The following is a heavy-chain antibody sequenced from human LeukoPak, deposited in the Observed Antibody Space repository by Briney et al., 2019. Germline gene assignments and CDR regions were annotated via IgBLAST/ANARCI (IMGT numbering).Heavy chain of an antibody. CDR2: ISAYNGIT. Sequence: ASVKVSCKASGYTFTSYGITWVRQAPGQGLKWMGWISAYNGITNYAQKLQGRVTMTTDTSTSTAYMELRSLRSDDTAVYYCARDLTTTSSSLSGYWGQGTLVTVSS. CDR1: GYTFTSYG. CDR3: ARDLTTTSSSLSGY. J-gene: IGHJ4*02. D-gene: IGHD6-6*01. V-gene: IGHV1-18*01.